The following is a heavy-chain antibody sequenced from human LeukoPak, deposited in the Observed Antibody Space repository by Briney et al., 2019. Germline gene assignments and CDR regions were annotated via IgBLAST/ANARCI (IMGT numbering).Heavy chain of an antibody. CDR2: ISGSGGST. CDR3: AKDHDYYASGPI. J-gene: IGHJ3*02. Sequence: GGSLRLSCAVSGFIFSNYAMNWVRQAPGKGLEWVSAISGSGGSTYYADSVKGRFTISRDNSKNTLYLQMNSLRAEDTAVYYCAKDHDYYASGPIWGQGTMVTVSS. CDR1: GFIFSNYA. V-gene: IGHV3-23*01. D-gene: IGHD3-10*01.